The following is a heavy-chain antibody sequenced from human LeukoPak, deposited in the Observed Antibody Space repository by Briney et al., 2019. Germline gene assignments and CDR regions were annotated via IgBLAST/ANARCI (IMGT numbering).Heavy chain of an antibody. V-gene: IGHV4-39*07. J-gene: IGHJ5*02. Sequence: SETLSLTCTVSGGSISSSSYYWGWIRQPPGKGLEWIGSIYYSGSTYYNPSLKSRVTISVDTSKNQFSLKLSSVTAADTAVYYCARDGGNDNSGYYPTRWFDPWGQGTLVTVSS. CDR1: GGSISSSSYY. CDR3: ARDGGNDNSGYYPTRWFDP. CDR2: IYYSGST. D-gene: IGHD3-22*01.